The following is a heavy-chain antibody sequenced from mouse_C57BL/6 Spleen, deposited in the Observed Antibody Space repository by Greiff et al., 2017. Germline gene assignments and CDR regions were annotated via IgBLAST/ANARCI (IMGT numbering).Heavy chain of an antibody. V-gene: IGHV1-15*01. CDR2: IDPETGGT. Sequence: VQLQQSGAELVRPGASVTLSCKASGYTFTDYEMHWVKQTPVHGLEWIGAIDPETGGTAYNQKFKGKAILTADKSSSTAYMELRSLTSEDSAVYYCTRGGLGGDYWGQGTTLTVSS. D-gene: IGHD4-1*01. J-gene: IGHJ2*01. CDR1: GYTFTDYE. CDR3: TRGGLGGDY.